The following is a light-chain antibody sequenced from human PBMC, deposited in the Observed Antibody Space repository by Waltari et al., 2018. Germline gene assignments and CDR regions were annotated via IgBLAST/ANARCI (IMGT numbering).Light chain of an antibody. CDR1: QGISSY. Sequence: AIQMTQSPPSLSACTGDRVTITCRASQGISSYLAWYQQKSGEAPKLRIYAASTLQSGVPSRFSGSGSGTDFTLTISCLQSEDFATYYCQQYYSYPLTFGQGTKVDIK. J-gene: IGKJ1*01. CDR3: QQYYSYPLT. V-gene: IGKV1-8*01. CDR2: AAS.